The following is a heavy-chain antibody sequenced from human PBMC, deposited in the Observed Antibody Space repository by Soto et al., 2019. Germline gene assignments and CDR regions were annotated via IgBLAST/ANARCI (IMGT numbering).Heavy chain of an antibody. V-gene: IGHV1-69*13. J-gene: IGHJ6*02. CDR3: ARGGNCSSTSCYNYYYYGMDV. D-gene: IGHD2-2*02. Sequence: EASVKVSCKASGGTFSSYAISWVRQAPGQGLEWMGGIIPIFGTANYAQKFQGRVTITADESTSTAYMELSSLRSEDTAVYYCARGGNCSSTSCYNYYYYGMDVWGQGTTVTVSS. CDR1: GGTFSSYA. CDR2: IIPIFGTA.